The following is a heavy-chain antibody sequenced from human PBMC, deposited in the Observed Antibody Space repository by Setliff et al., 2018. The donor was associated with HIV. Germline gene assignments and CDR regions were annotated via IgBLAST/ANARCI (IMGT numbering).Heavy chain of an antibody. V-gene: IGHV4-39*01. J-gene: IGHJ4*02. CDR1: GGSINSRSYS. CDR2: FYYTGST. CDR3: TIPASSLAPN. Sequence: PSETLSLTCTVSGGSINSRSYSWGWIRQPPGKGLEWIGSFYYTGSTYYNPSLRSRVTISVDTSNNQISLKLTSVTAADTAVYYCTIPASSLAPNWGRGTQVTVSS.